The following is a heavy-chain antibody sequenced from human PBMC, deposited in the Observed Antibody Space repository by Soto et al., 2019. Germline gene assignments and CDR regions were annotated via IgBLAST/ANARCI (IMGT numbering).Heavy chain of an antibody. D-gene: IGHD3-9*01. V-gene: IGHV3-23*01. J-gene: IGHJ4*02. Sequence: GGSLRLSCAASGFTFSFGSYGMNWVRQAPGKGLEWVATISPDGRGTHYADSVKGRFTISRDNSKSTLSLQMDGLRAEDTAVYYCAKDPSTGPADYWGQGTLVTVSS. CDR1: GFTFSFGSYG. CDR2: ISPDGRGT. CDR3: AKDPSTGPADY.